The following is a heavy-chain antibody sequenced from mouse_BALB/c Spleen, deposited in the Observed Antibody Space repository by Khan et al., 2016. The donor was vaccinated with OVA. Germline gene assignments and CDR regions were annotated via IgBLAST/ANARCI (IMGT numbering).Heavy chain of an antibody. J-gene: IGHJ4*01. V-gene: IGHV2-6-7*01. D-gene: IGHD2-4*01. CDR3: ARAIYYDYSYYYAMDY. CDR2: IWGDGST. CDR1: GFSLTGYG. Sequence: QVQLKESGPGLVAPSQSLSITCTVSGFSLTGYGVNWVRQPPGKGLEWLGMIWGDGSTDYNSDLKSRLSISKDNYTSQVFLKMKSLQNAEKARYYCARAIYYDYSYYYAMDYWGQGTSVTVSS.